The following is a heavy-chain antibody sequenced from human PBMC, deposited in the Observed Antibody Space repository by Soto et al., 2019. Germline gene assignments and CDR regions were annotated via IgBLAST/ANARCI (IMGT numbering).Heavy chain of an antibody. J-gene: IGHJ4*02. CDR3: ARGMAVAGHYFDS. D-gene: IGHD6-19*01. CDR1: GGSLSRYY. CDR2: IYYSGST. Sequence: PSETLSLTCTVSGGSLSRYYWGWIRQPPGKGLEWIGYIYYSGSTNYNPSLKSRVTISVDTSKNQFSLKLSSVTAADTAVYYCARGMAVAGHYFDSWGRGTLVTVSS. V-gene: IGHV4-59*01.